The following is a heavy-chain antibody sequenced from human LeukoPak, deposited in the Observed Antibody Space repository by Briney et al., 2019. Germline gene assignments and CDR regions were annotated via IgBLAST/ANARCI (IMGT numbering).Heavy chain of an antibody. V-gene: IGHV5-51*01. D-gene: IGHD1-1*01. J-gene: IGHJ4*02. CDR3: ARAWNFDY. Sequence: GESLKISCKGSGYSFTNYWIAWVRQMPGRGPEWMVIINPSDSDTRYSPSFQGQVTTSADKSISTAYLQWSSLKASDSAMYYCARAWNFDYWGQGTLVTVSS. CDR1: GYSFTNYW. CDR2: INPSDSDT.